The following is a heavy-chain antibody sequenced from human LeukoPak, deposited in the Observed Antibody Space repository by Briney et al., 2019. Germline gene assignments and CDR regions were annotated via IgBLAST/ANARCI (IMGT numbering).Heavy chain of an antibody. D-gene: IGHD4-23*01. CDR2: IYYSGST. Sequence: PSETLSLTCTVSGGSVSSGSYYWSWIRQPPGKGLEWIGYIYYSGSTNYNPSLKSRVTISVDTSKNQFSLKLSSVTAADTAVYYCARSSLPTVVTDYWGQGTLVTVSS. J-gene: IGHJ4*02. CDR1: GGSVSSGSYY. V-gene: IGHV4-61*01. CDR3: ARSSLPTVVTDY.